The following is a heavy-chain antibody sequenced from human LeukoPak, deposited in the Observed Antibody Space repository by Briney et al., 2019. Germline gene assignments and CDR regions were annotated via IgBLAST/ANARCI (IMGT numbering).Heavy chain of an antibody. CDR2: ISVYNGNT. CDR3: ARGYCSSATCRHFDY. V-gene: IGHV1-18*01. D-gene: IGHD2-2*01. J-gene: IGHJ4*02. Sequence: ASVTLSCKASGYAFTNYAISWVRQAPGQGLEWMGWISVYNGNTNYAQKLQGRVTMTADTSTTTAYMELRSLRSDDTAVYYCARGYCSSATCRHFDYWGQGALVRVSS. CDR1: GYAFTNYA.